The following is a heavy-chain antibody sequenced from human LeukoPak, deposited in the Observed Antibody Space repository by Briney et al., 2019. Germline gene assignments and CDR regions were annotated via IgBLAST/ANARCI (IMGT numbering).Heavy chain of an antibody. Sequence: SETLSLTCTVSGGSISSNSYYWGWIRQPPGKGLEWIGSVHYSGSTYYNPSLKSRVTISVDTSKNQFSLKLSSVTAAVTAVYYCARDGRSDYYYDSSGNFDYWGQGTLVTVSS. CDR3: ARDGRSDYYYDSSGNFDY. V-gene: IGHV4-39*07. D-gene: IGHD3-22*01. J-gene: IGHJ4*02. CDR2: VHYSGST. CDR1: GGSISSNSYY.